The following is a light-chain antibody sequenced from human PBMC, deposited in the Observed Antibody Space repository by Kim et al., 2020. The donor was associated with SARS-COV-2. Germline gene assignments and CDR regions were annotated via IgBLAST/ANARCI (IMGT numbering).Light chain of an antibody. CDR2: GAS. J-gene: IGKJ4*01. CDR1: RSVSSN. CDR3: QQYNNWPL. Sequence: SLSPGERATLSCRASRSVSSNYLAWFQQKPGQAPRLLIYGASSRITGIPDRFSGSGSGTDFTLTISSLQSEDFAVYYCQQYNNWPLFGGGTKLEI. V-gene: IGKV3D-15*01.